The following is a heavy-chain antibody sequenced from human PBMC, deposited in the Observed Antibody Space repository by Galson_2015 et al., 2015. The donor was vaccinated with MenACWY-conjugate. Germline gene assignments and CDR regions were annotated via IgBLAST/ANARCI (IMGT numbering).Heavy chain of an antibody. Sequence: ETLSLTCTVSGGSISSRSYFWGWIRQPPGKGLEWIGTISYSGSTHYNPSLNNRVTVSADTSKNQFSLNVNSVPAADTALYYCARRSARLTLGAFDIWGQGTMVTVSS. CDR1: GGSISSRSYF. J-gene: IGHJ3*02. V-gene: IGHV4-39*01. CDR3: ARRSARLTLGAFDI. D-gene: IGHD4-23*01. CDR2: ISYSGST.